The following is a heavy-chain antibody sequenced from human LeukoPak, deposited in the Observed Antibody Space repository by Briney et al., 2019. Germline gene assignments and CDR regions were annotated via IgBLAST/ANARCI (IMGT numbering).Heavy chain of an antibody. CDR2: INPNSGGT. J-gene: IGHJ4*02. CDR3: ARYCSGGSVSTVLDY. Sequence: ASVKVSCKSYAYTFTVNYMHWVRQAPGQGLEWMGWINPNSGGTNYAQKFQGRVTMTRDTSISTAYMELSRLRSDDTAVYYCARYCSGGSVSTVLDYWGQGTLVTVSS. D-gene: IGHD2-15*01. V-gene: IGHV1-2*02. CDR1: AYTFTVNY.